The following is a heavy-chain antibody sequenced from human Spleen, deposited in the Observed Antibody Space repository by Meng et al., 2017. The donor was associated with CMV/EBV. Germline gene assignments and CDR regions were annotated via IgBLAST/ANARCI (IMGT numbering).Heavy chain of an antibody. CDR3: AKERGRILLYSYYGLDV. J-gene: IGHJ6*02. V-gene: IGHV3-23*01. Sequence: GESLKISCAASGFTFSRYAMSWVRQAPGKGLEWVSGISGSGGTTHYADSVKGQFTISRDNSKNTLFLQMNSLRAEDTAVYYCAKERGRILLYSYYGLDVWGQGTTVTVSS. CDR1: GFTFSRYA. CDR2: ISGSGGTT. D-gene: IGHD1-26*01.